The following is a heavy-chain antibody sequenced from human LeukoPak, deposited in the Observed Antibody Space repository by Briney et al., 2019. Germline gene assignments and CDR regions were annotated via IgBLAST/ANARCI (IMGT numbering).Heavy chain of an antibody. D-gene: IGHD3-9*01. CDR1: SGSISSYY. J-gene: IGHJ2*01. Sequence: PSETLSLTCTVSSGSISSYYWSWIRQPAGKGLEWIGRIYTSGSTNYNPSLESRVTMSADTSKNQFSLKLSSVTATDTAVYYCARVLSWYFDLWGRGTLVTVSS. CDR2: IYTSGST. V-gene: IGHV4-4*07. CDR3: ARVLSWYFDL.